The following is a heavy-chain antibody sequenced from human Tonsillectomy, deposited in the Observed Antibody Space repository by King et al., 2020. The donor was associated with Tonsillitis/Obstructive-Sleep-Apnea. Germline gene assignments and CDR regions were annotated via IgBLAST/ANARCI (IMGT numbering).Heavy chain of an antibody. J-gene: IGHJ3*02. V-gene: IGHV4-59*01. CDR3: ALGIDAFDI. Sequence: VQLQESGPGLVKPSETLSLTCTVSGGSISSYYWSWIWQLPGEGLEWIGYIYYSGSPNYNPSLKSRVTISVDTSKNQFSLKLSSVTAADTAVYYCALGIDAFDIWGQGTMVTVSS. CDR1: GGSISSYY. CDR2: IYYSGSP. D-gene: IGHD3-16*01.